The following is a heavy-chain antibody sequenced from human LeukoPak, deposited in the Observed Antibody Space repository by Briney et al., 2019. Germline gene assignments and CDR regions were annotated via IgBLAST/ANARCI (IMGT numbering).Heavy chain of an antibody. D-gene: IGHD2-2*01. CDR1: GGSISSNSYY. CDR3: ARDLVVPRFPGAYYFDY. CDR2: IYYSGST. Sequence: SETLSLTCAVSGGSISSNSYYWGWIRQPPGKGLEWIGSIYYSGSTYYNPSLKSRVTISVDTSKNQFSLKLSSVTAADTAVYYCARDLVVPRFPGAYYFDYWGQGTLVTVSS. V-gene: IGHV4-39*07. J-gene: IGHJ4*02.